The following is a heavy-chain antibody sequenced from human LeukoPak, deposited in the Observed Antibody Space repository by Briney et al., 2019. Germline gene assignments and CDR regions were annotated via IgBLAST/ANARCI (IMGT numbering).Heavy chain of an antibody. CDR2: ISGNGAKS. Sequence: PGGSLRLSCAASGSTFSSYAMSWVRQAPGKGLEWVSTISGNGAKSFSAGSVKGRFSISRDNSKNTLYLQMSSLRAEDTALYYCAKDLGYSYGWIDYWGQGLLVTVSS. J-gene: IGHJ4*02. CDR3: AKDLGYSYGWIDY. D-gene: IGHD5-18*01. V-gene: IGHV3-23*01. CDR1: GSTFSSYA.